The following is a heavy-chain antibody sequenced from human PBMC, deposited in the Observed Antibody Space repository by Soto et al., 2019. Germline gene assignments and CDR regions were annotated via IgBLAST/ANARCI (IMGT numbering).Heavy chain of an antibody. D-gene: IGHD6-19*01. V-gene: IGHV3-7*05. CDR1: GFTFSTCW. CDR3: ARFLAVPGLRYFDY. Sequence: GGSLRLSCAASGFTFSTCWMSWVRQAPGKGLEWVAHINPDGSEKYYVDSVKGRFTISRDNAKNSLYLQMNSLRAEDTAVFYCARFLAVPGLRYFDYWGQGTLVTVSS. J-gene: IGHJ4*02. CDR2: INPDGSEK.